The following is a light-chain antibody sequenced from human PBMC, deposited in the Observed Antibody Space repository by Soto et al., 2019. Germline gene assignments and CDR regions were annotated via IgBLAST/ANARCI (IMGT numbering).Light chain of an antibody. CDR1: QTISTL. V-gene: IGKV1-5*03. CDR3: QQYSTYPWT. CDR2: KAS. Sequence: DIQMTQSPSTLSASVGDRVTITCRASQTISTLLAWYQQRPGKAPNLLIYKASSLESGVPSRFSGSGSGTEFTLTISSLQPYDFATYFCQQYSTYPWTFGQGTEV. J-gene: IGKJ1*01.